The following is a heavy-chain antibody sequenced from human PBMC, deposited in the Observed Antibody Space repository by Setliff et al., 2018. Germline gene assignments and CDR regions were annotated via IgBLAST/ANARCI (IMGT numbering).Heavy chain of an antibody. D-gene: IGHD2-2*01. CDR3: RLAHCSNNCEEAD. CDR2: SNHGGST. V-gene: IGHV4-34*01. Sequence: SETLSLTCSVYGESFSNNYWSWIRQSPGRGLEWIGESNHGGSTSYNPSLKSRLTMSVDTSKNQFSLKLNSVTAADTAVYYFRLAHCSNNCEEADWGQGSLVTVSS. J-gene: IGHJ4*02. CDR1: GESFSNNY.